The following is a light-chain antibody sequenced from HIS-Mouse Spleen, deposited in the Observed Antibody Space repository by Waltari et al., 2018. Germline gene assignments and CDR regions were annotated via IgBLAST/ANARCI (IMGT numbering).Light chain of an antibody. J-gene: IGLJ3*02. CDR2: EAS. CDR1: RSDVGSDHF. V-gene: IGLV2-23*02. Sequence: QSALTQPASGSGSPGQSITISCTGTRSDVGSDHFVPWHQQHPGKAPKLMIYEASKRPSGVSNRFSGSKSGNTASLTISGLQAEDEADYYCCSYAGSSTFGVFGGGTKLTVL. CDR3: CSYAGSSTFGV.